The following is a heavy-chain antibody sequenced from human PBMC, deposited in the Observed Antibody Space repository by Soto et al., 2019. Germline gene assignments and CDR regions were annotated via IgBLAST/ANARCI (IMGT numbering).Heavy chain of an antibody. CDR3: SRVGLNYDILTGYDAFDI. CDR1: GFTFSDYY. Sequence: PGGSLRLSCAASGFTFSDYYMSWIRQAPGKGLEWVSYISSSSDYTNYAASVKGRFTISRDNAKNSLYLQMNSLRAEDTAVYYCSRVGLNYDILTGYDAFDIWGQGTMVTVSS. V-gene: IGHV3-11*05. CDR2: ISSSSDYT. J-gene: IGHJ3*02. D-gene: IGHD3-9*01.